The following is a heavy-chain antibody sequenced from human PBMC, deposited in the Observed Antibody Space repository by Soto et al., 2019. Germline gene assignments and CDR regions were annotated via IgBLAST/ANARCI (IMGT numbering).Heavy chain of an antibody. CDR3: RRDFDD. V-gene: IGHV4-4*07. J-gene: IGHJ4*02. CDR2: LSTSGST. Sequence: XETLSISCTVSGVSISNYYWSWIRQPAGKGLEWIGRLSTSGSTNYNPSLKSRVTMSLDTSKNQFSLMLNSVTAADTAVYYCRRDFDDWGQGTLVTVSS. CDR1: GVSISNYY.